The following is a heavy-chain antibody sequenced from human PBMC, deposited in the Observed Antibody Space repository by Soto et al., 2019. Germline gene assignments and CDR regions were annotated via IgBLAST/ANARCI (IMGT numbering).Heavy chain of an antibody. CDR3: AKTLSGTVVTPYFDY. D-gene: IGHD2-21*02. Sequence: EVQLLESGGGLVQPGGSLRLSCAASGFTFSSYAMSWVRQAPGKGLEWVSAISGSGGSTYYADSVKGRFTISRDTSKNTLYLQMNSLRAEDTAVYYCAKTLSGTVVTPYFDYWGQGTLVTVSS. V-gene: IGHV3-23*01. J-gene: IGHJ4*02. CDR1: GFTFSSYA. CDR2: ISGSGGST.